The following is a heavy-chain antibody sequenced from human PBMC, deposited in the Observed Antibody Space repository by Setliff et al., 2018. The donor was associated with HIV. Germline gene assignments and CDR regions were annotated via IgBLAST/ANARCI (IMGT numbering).Heavy chain of an antibody. CDR2: IIPVFDTP. CDR1: GGTFSSYA. J-gene: IGHJ4*02. CDR3: ARDLSISNPYYDILTGPGVY. D-gene: IGHD3-9*01. V-gene: IGHV1-69*05. Sequence: GASVKVSCKASGGTFSSYAISWVRQAPGQGLEWMGGIIPVFDTPNYAQKFQGRVTMTRNTYISTAYMELRRLKSGDTAVYYCARDLSISNPYYDILTGPGVYWGQGTLVTVSS.